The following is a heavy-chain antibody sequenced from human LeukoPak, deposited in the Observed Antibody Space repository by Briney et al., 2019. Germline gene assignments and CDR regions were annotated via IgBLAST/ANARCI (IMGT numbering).Heavy chain of an antibody. V-gene: IGHV3-23*01. CDR3: AKRILTYYYDSMGRFDH. CDR2: ISGSGGST. J-gene: IGHJ5*02. D-gene: IGHD3-22*01. Sequence: GGSLRLSCAASGFTLSSYGMSWVRQAPGKGLEWVSAISGSGGSTYYADSVKGRFTISRDNSKNTLYMQMNSLRAEDTAVYYCAKRILTYYYDSMGRFDHWGQGTLVTVSS. CDR1: GFTLSSYG.